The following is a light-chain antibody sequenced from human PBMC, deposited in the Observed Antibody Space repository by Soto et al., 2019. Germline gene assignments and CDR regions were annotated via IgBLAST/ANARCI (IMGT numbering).Light chain of an antibody. V-gene: IGLV2-14*03. CDR1: HNDIGTYDY. J-gene: IGLJ1*01. Sequence: QSALTQPTSVSGSPGQSITISCTGNHNDIGTYDYVSWYQQHPGRAPRLLIHGVTTRPSGISGRFSASKSGLTASLTISGLQPEDDADYYCSSFTSNRIYVFGPGTKLTVL. CDR3: SSFTSNRIYV. CDR2: GVT.